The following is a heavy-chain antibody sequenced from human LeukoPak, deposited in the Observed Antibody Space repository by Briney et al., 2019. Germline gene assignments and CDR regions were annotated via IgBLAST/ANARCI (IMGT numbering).Heavy chain of an antibody. CDR1: GFTFSSSV. CDR2: IVVGSGNT. D-gene: IGHD1-26*01. Sequence: SVKVSCKASGFTFSSSVVQWVRQARGQRLEWIGWIVVGSGNTNYAQKFQERVTITRDMSTSTAYMELSSLRSEDTAVYYCAAEKNSGSYLTFDHWGQGTLVTVSS. CDR3: AAEKNSGSYLTFDH. J-gene: IGHJ4*02. V-gene: IGHV1-58*01.